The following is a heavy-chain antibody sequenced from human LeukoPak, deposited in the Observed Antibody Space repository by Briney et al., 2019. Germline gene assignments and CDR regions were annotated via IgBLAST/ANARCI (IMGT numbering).Heavy chain of an antibody. Sequence: SVKVSCKASGYTFTSYDISWVRQAPGQGLEWMGGIIPIFGTANYAQKFQGRVTITADESTSTAYMELSSLRSEDTAVYYCASEGQGIAVAGNPFDYWGQGTLVTVSS. CDR1: GYTFTSYD. J-gene: IGHJ4*02. D-gene: IGHD6-19*01. CDR3: ASEGQGIAVAGNPFDY. CDR2: IIPIFGTA. V-gene: IGHV1-69*13.